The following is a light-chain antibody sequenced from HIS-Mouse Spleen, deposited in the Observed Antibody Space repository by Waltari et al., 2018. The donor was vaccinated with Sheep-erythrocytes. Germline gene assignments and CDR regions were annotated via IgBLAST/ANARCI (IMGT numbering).Light chain of an antibody. V-gene: IGLV3-1*01. CDR2: QDS. J-gene: IGLJ1*01. CDR3: CSYAGSYNHV. Sequence: SYELTQPPSVSVSPGQTASITCSGDKLGDKYACWYQQKPGQSPVLVIYQDSKRPSGIPERCSGSNSGNTATLTISGTQAMDEADYYCCSYAGSYNHVFATGTKVTVL. CDR1: KLGDKY.